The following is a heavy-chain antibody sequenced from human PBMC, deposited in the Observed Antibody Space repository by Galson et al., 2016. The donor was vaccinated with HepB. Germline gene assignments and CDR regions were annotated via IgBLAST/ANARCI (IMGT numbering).Heavy chain of an antibody. V-gene: IGHV1-69-2*01. CDR1: GYTLIEHY. D-gene: IGHD3-22*01. CDR3: ARDRLFFHDTSDAGLDY. CDR2: IDPEDGGR. Sequence: VKVSCKVSGYTLIEHYIHWVQQAPGKGLEWMGLIDPEDGGRQYAEKFQGRVTITADTSIDTAYMELSSLTSEDTAVYYCARDRLFFHDTSDAGLDYWGQGTLVTVSS. J-gene: IGHJ4*02.